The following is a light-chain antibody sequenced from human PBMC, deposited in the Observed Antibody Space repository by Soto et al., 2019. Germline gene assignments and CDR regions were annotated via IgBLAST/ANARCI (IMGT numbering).Light chain of an antibody. J-gene: IGKJ5*01. V-gene: IGKV3-20*01. CDR2: GAS. CDR1: QSISSSF. Sequence: TVLTQSPGILSLSQGEKASLSCGASQSISSSFLAWYQQKPGQAPRLLIYGASSRATGIPDRFSGTGSETDFTLTISRLEPEDFAVYYCQQYDNSPITFGQGTRLEI. CDR3: QQYDNSPIT.